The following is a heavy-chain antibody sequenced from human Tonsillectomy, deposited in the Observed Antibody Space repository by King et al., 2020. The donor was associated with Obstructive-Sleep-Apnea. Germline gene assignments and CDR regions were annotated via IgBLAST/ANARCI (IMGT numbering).Heavy chain of an antibody. D-gene: IGHD2-21*02. CDR3: ARHPPCGGDCYPLDY. J-gene: IGHJ4*02. CDR2: IYPGDSDT. CDR1: GYSFTTYW. V-gene: IGHV5-51*01. Sequence: VQLVESGAEVKKPGESLKISCKGSGYSFTTYWIGWVRQMPGKGLEWMGIIYPGDSDTRYSPSFQGQVTISASKSISTASLQWCSLRASDTAMYYFARHPPCGGDCYPLDYWGQGTLVTVSS.